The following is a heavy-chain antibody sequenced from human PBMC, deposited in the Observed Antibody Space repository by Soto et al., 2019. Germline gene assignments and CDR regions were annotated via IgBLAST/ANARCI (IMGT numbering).Heavy chain of an antibody. Sequence: SETLSLTSAVSGVSISSSNRWSWVRQPPGKGLEWIGEIHHSGSTNYNPSLKSRVTISVDQSKNQFSLKLSSVTAADTAVYYCARKTMIVVVIRAFDIWGQGTMVT. D-gene: IGHD3-22*01. CDR3: ARKTMIVVVIRAFDI. CDR2: IHHSGST. J-gene: IGHJ3*02. CDR1: GVSISSSNR. V-gene: IGHV4-4*02.